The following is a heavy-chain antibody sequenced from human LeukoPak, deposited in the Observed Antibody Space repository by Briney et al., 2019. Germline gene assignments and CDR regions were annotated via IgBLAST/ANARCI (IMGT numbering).Heavy chain of an antibody. Sequence: RTSETLSLTCTVSGGSISSYYWSWIRQPPGKGLEWIGHIYDSGSTNYNPSLKSRVTISVDTSKNQFSLKLSSVTAADTAVYYCARVGGTNYYYYGMDVWGQGTTVTVSS. J-gene: IGHJ6*02. CDR3: ARVGGTNYYYYGMDV. CDR1: GGSISSYY. V-gene: IGHV4-59*01. D-gene: IGHD2-2*01. CDR2: IYDSGST.